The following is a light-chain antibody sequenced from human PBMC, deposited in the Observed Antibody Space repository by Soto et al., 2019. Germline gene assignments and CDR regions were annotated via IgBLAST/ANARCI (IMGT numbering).Light chain of an antibody. CDR2: EVN. CDR3: SSYAGAITFYV. V-gene: IGLV2-23*02. J-gene: IGLJ1*01. CDR1: SSDVGTYTL. Sequence: QSVLTQPASVSGSPGQSITISCTGTSSDVGTYTLVSWYQQHPGKAPKLVIYEVNKRPAGVSKRFSGSKSGGTASLTISGLQAEDEADYYCSSYAGAITFYVFGTGTKLTVL.